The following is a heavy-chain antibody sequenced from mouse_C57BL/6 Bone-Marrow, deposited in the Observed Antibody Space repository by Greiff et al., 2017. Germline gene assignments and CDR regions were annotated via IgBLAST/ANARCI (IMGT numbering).Heavy chain of an antibody. Sequence: DVKLVESGGGLVKPGGSLKLSCAASGFTFSSYTMSWVRQTPEKRLEWVATISGGGGNTYYPDSVKGRFTISRDNAKNTLYLQMSSLRSEDTALYYCARHAFYSYGSLIDYWGQGTTLTVSS. CDR3: ARHAFYSYGSLIDY. CDR2: ISGGGGNT. V-gene: IGHV5-9*01. CDR1: GFTFSSYT. J-gene: IGHJ2*01. D-gene: IGHD1-1*01.